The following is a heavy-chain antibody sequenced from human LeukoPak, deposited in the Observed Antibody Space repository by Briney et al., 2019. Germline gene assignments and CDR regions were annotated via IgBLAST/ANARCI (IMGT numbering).Heavy chain of an antibody. J-gene: IGHJ3*02. CDR3: ARDRDSSSWYLNAFDI. Sequence: GGSLRLSCAASGFTFSSYSMNWVRQAPGKGLEWVSYISSSSSTIYYADSVKGRFTISRDNAKNSLYLQMNSLRAEDTAVYYWARDRDSSSWYLNAFDIWGQGTMVTVSS. D-gene: IGHD6-13*01. CDR1: GFTFSSYS. V-gene: IGHV3-48*01. CDR2: ISSSSSTI.